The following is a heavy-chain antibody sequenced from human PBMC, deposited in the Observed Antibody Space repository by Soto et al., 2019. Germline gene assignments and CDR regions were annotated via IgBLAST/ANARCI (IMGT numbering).Heavy chain of an antibody. Sequence: GSLRLSCTASGFTFSNFAMGWVRQAPGKGLEWVSTFGASGGTYYADSVKGRFTISRDTSRNTLYPQMNSLRAEDTALYYCTLRGRYYFDYWGQGTLVTVSS. J-gene: IGHJ4*02. V-gene: IGHV3-23*01. CDR1: GFTFSNFA. CDR3: TLRGRYYFDY. CDR2: FGASGGT.